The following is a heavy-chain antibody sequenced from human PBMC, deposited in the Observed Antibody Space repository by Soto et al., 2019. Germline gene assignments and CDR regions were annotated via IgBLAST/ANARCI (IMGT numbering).Heavy chain of an antibody. Sequence: EVQLVESGGGLVQPGESLRLSCAASGFTFSSSDMHWVRQVTGKGLEWVSSIGTAGDTFYPGSVKGRFTISRENARDSLSLQLTSLGAGYTAGYYCTRGPMMSSAGFDSWGQGTLVTVSS. D-gene: IGHD6-6*01. V-gene: IGHV3-13*01. CDR2: IGTAGDT. CDR1: GFTFSSSD. CDR3: TRGPMMSSAGFDS. J-gene: IGHJ4*02.